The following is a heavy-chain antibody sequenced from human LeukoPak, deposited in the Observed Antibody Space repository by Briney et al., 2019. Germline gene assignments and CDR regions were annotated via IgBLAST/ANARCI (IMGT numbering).Heavy chain of an antibody. CDR1: GGSISSYQ. J-gene: IGHJ4*02. CDR3: AGHHPRNTVDF. V-gene: IGHV4-59*08. CDR2: ISYSGFT. Sequence: PSETLSLTCTVSGGSISSYQWSWIRQPPGKGLEWIGYISYSGFTNYNPSLKSRVTISLDTSKNQFSLKLTAVTAADTAVYYCAGHHPRNTVDFWGQGTLVTVSS. D-gene: IGHD2/OR15-2a*01.